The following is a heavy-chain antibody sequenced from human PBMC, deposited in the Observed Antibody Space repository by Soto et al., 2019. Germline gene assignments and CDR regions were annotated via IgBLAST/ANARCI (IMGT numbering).Heavy chain of an antibody. J-gene: IGHJ4*02. CDR2: IYHSGST. V-gene: IGHV4-30-2*01. Sequence: PSETLSLTCAVSGGSISSGGYSWSWIRQPPGKGLEWIGYIYHSGSTYYNPSLKSRVTISVDRSKNQFSLKLSSVTAADTAVYYCASYYGDYVFDYWGQGTLVTVSS. CDR1: GGSISSGGYS. CDR3: ASYYGDYVFDY. D-gene: IGHD4-17*01.